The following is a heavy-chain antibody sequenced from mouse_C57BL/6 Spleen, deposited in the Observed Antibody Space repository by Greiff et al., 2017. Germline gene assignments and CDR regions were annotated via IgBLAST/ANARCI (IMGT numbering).Heavy chain of an antibody. V-gene: IGHV1-26*01. CDR1: GYTFTDYY. CDR2: INPNNGGT. D-gene: IGHD2-1*01. J-gene: IGHJ2*01. CDR3: ARSPFYYCTLDY. Sequence: EVQLQQSGPELVKPGASVKISCKASGYTFTDYYMNWVKQSHGKSLEWIGDINPNNGGTSYNQKFKGKATLTVDKSSSTAYMELRSLTSEDSAVYYLARSPFYYCTLDYWGQGTTLTVSS.